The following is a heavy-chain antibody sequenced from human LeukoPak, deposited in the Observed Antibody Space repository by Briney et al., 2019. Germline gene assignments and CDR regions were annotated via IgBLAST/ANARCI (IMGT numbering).Heavy chain of an antibody. Sequence: SETLSLTCTVSGGSISSSRYYWGWIRQPPGKGLEWIGSIYYSGSIYYNPSLRSRVTISVDTSRNQFSLKLSSVTAADTAVYYCATPYSGGYHGLDIWGQGTMITVSS. D-gene: IGHD1-26*01. J-gene: IGHJ3*02. CDR2: IYYSGSI. V-gene: IGHV4-39*01. CDR1: GGSISSSRYY. CDR3: ATPYSGGYHGLDI.